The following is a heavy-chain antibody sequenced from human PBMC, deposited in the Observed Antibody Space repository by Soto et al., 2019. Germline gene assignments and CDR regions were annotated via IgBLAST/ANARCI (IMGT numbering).Heavy chain of an antibody. CDR3: ARDGYDGSGSPYPAY. CDR2: IYYLGST. CDR1: GGSLSEYF. V-gene: IGHV4-59*01. D-gene: IGHD3-10*01. J-gene: IGHJ4*02. Sequence: SETLSLTCTVSGGSLSEYFWSWIRQSPGKGLEWIGYIYYLGSTDYNPSLKSRVTISVDTSKRQFSLRLTSVTAADTAVYYCARDGYDGSGSPYPAYWGPGTQVTVSS.